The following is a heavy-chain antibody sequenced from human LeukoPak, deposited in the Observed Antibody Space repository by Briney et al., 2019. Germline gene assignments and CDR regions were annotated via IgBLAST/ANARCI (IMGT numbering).Heavy chain of an antibody. CDR1: GFTFGDYA. J-gene: IGHJ4*02. CDR3: TRITPTYYDILTGYSGY. CDR2: IRSKAYGGTT. D-gene: IGHD3-9*01. V-gene: IGHV3-49*03. Sequence: PGGSLRLSCTASGFTFGDYAMSWFRQAPGKGLEWVGFIRSKAYGGTTEYAASVKGRFTISRDDSKSIAYLQMNSLKTEDTAVYYCTRITPTYYDILTGYSGYWGQGTRVTVSS.